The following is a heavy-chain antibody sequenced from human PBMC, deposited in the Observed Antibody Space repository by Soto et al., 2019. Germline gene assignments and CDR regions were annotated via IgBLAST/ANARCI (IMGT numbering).Heavy chain of an antibody. CDR1: GFTFSSYG. D-gene: IGHD2-15*01. V-gene: IGHV3-30*18. CDR3: AKGSVVVVAATLDYYYGMDV. J-gene: IGHJ6*02. Sequence: PGGSLRLSCAASGFTFSSYGMHWVRQAPGKGLEWVAVISYDGSNKYYADSVKGRFTISRDNSKNTLYLQMNSLRAEDTAVYYCAKGSVVVVAATLDYYYGMDVWGQGTTVTVSS. CDR2: ISYDGSNK.